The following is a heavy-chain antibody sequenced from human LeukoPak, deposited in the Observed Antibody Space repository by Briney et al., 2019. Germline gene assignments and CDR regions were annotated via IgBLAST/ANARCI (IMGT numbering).Heavy chain of an antibody. CDR2: ISYDGSNK. Sequence: GRSLRLSCAASGFTFSSYAMHWVRQAPGKGLEWVAVISYDGSNKYYADSVKGRFTISRDNSKNTLYLQMNSLRAEDTAVYYCARDGDLLLWFGELSGYFDYWGQGTLVTVSS. V-gene: IGHV3-30-3*01. CDR3: ARDGDLLLWFGELSGYFDY. J-gene: IGHJ4*02. D-gene: IGHD3-10*01. CDR1: GFTFSSYA.